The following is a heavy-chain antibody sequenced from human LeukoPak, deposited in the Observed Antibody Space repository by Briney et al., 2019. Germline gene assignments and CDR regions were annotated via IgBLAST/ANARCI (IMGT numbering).Heavy chain of an antibody. J-gene: IGHJ4*02. CDR2: ISAYNGNT. V-gene: IGHV1-18*04. CDR3: ARYPLSYSGNWHYYFDY. Sequence: GASVKVSCKASGYTFTSYGISWVRRAPGQGLEWMGWISAYNGNTNYAQNLQDRVFMNTDTSTTTAYMELRSLRSDDTAVYYCARYPLSYSGNWHYYFDYWGQGTLVTVSS. D-gene: IGHD6-13*01. CDR1: GYTFTSYG.